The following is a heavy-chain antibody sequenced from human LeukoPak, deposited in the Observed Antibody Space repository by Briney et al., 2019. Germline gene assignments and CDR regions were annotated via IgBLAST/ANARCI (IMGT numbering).Heavy chain of an antibody. Sequence: GGSLRLSCAASGFTFSSYWMSWVRQAPGKGLGWVANIKQDGSEKYYVDSVKGRFTISRDNAKNSLYLQMNRLRAEDTAVYYCARVGSPNMVRGVIALDYWGQGTLVTVSS. J-gene: IGHJ4*02. V-gene: IGHV3-7*01. D-gene: IGHD3-10*01. CDR2: IKQDGSEK. CDR3: ARVGSPNMVRGVIALDY. CDR1: GFTFSSYW.